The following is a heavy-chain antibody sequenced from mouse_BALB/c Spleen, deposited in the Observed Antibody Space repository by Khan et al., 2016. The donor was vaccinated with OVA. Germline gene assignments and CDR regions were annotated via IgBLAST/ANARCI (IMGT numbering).Heavy chain of an antibody. J-gene: IGHJ3*01. CDR1: GFTFSTYG. CDR3: ARLAYYYNSEGFAY. D-gene: IGHD1-1*01. Sequence: EVQLVESGGDLVKPGGSLKLSCAASGFTFSTYGMSFVRQTPDKRLEWVATISSGGHYTYYPDSVKGRFTISRDNAKNSLYLQMTSLKSEDIAIYYCARLAYYYNSEGFAYWGQGTLVTVSA. V-gene: IGHV5-6*01. CDR2: ISSGGHYT.